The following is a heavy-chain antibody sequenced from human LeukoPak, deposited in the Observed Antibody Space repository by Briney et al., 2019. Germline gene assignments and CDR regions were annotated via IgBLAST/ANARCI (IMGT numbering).Heavy chain of an antibody. Sequence: GGSLRLSCAASGFTFSSYAMHWVRQAPGKGLEYVSAISSNGGSTYYANSVKGRFTISRDNSKNTLYLQMGSLRAEDMAVYYCARESGGAVAEFDCWGQGTLVTVSS. V-gene: IGHV3-64*01. D-gene: IGHD6-19*01. CDR2: ISSNGGST. J-gene: IGHJ4*02. CDR1: GFTFSSYA. CDR3: ARESGGAVAEFDC.